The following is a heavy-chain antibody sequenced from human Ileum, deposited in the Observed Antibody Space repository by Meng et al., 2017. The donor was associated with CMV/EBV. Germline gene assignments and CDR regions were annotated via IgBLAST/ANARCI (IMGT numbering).Heavy chain of an antibody. D-gene: IGHD3-16*01. CDR3: ARDNWGSDY. CDR2: INTYTGDT. CDR1: GISFTAHT. J-gene: IGHJ4*02. Sequence: KVASNNSGISFTAHTMHRARQDPGQGLEWMGRINTYTGDTYYAQKFRGRVTMTRDTSITTVYMELRGLRSDDTAMYYCARDNWGSDYWGQGTLVTVSS. V-gene: IGHV1-2*06.